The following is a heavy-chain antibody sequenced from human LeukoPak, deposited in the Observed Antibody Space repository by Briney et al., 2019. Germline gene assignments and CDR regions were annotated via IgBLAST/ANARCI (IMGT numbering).Heavy chain of an antibody. Sequence: GGSLRLSCAASGFTFISKWMHWVRQAPGKGVEWVSRVNSDESFTVYADSVKGRFTISRDNAKNTLYLQMNRLRVEDTAVYYCTRGLGGGSHSGVFDYWGQGALVTVSS. CDR1: GFTFISKW. D-gene: IGHD1-26*01. CDR3: TRGLGGGSHSGVFDY. V-gene: IGHV3-74*01. J-gene: IGHJ4*02. CDR2: VNSDESFT.